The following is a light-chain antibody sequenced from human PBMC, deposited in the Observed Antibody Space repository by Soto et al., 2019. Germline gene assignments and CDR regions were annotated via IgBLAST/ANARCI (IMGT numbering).Light chain of an antibody. J-gene: IGLJ2*01. Sequence: QSVLTQPPSVSAAPGQKVTISCSGSGSNIGNDYVSRYQQFPGTAPKLLIYDNNHRSSGIPDRFSGSKSGTSATLAITGLQTGDEADYYCGTWDSSLSDVLFGGGTKLTVL. CDR1: GSNIGNDY. V-gene: IGLV1-51*01. CDR2: DNN. CDR3: GTWDSSLSDVL.